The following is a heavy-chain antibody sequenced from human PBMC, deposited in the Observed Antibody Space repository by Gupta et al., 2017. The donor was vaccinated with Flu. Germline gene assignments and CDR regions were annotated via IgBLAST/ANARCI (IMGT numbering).Heavy chain of an antibody. CDR1: GFTFSSYV. J-gene: IGHJ4*02. V-gene: IGHV3-30*18. D-gene: IGHD3-22*01. CDR2: ISYDGSNK. CDR3: AKTDASYYDSSGYYLSD. Sequence: QVQLVESGGGVVQPGRSLRLSCAASGFTFSSYVMHWVRPAPGKGLEWVAVISYDGSNKYYADSVKGRFTISRDNSKNTLYLQMNSLRAEDTAVYYCAKTDASYYDSSGYYLSDWGQGTLVTVSS.